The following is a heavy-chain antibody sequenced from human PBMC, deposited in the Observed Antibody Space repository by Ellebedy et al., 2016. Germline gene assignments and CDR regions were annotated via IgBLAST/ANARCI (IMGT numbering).Heavy chain of an antibody. V-gene: IGHV4-59*01. CDR2: IYYSGST. CDR1: GGSISSYY. CDR3: ARAKYSSSWSQPPDY. J-gene: IGHJ4*02. D-gene: IGHD6-13*01. Sequence: GSLRLSXTVSGGSISSYYWSWIRQPPGKGLEWIGYIYYSGSTNYNPSLKSRVTISVDTSKNQFSLKLSSVTAADTAVYYCARAKYSSSWSQPPDYWGQGTLVTVSA.